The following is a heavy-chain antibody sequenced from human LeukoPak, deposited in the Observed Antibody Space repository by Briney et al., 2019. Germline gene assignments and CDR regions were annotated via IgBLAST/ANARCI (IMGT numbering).Heavy chain of an antibody. CDR1: GGSISSSSYY. CDR3: ARVAIVATIPSRGAIDY. V-gene: IGHV4-31*03. CDR2: IYYSGST. J-gene: IGHJ4*02. D-gene: IGHD5-12*01. Sequence: SETLSLTCTVSGGSISSSSYYWGWIRQPPGKGLEWIGYIYYSGSTYYNPSLKSRVTISVDTSKNQFSLKLSSVTAADTAVYYCARVAIVATIPSRGAIDYWGQGTLVTVSS.